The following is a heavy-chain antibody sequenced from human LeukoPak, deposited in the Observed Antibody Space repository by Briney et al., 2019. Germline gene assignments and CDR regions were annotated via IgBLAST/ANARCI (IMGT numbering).Heavy chain of an antibody. D-gene: IGHD3-10*01. CDR1: GVSFSNYY. Sequence: SETLSLTSTVSGVSFSNYYWSWIPPPPGQGLEGSVFSSYNGNTNYNPSLKSRVTISVDMATNHFSLKLSPVTAAHTPVYYCVTHNYFGWGSYNVDYWGQGTLVTVSS. CDR3: VTHNYFGWGSYNVDY. J-gene: IGHJ4*02. CDR2: SSYNGNT. V-gene: IGHV4-59*08.